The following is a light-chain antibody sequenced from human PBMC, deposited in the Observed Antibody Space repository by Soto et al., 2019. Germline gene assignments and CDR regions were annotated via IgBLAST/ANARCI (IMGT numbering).Light chain of an antibody. Sequence: EIVMTQSPATLSVSPGERATLSCRASQRLSSNLAWYQQKPGQAPRLLIYGVSTRATGVPARFSGSGSGTEFTLTINSLQSEDSAVYYCQQYKNWLALTFGGGTKVEIK. J-gene: IGKJ4*01. V-gene: IGKV3-15*01. CDR3: QQYKNWLALT. CDR2: GVS. CDR1: QRLSSN.